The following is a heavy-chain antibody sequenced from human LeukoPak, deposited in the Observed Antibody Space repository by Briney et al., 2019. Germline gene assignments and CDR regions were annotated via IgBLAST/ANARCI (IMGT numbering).Heavy chain of an antibody. CDR1: GGPISSSSYY. CDR2: IYYSGST. J-gene: IGHJ5*02. CDR3: ARAGLGNWFDP. Sequence: SETLSLTCTVPGGPISSSSYYWGWIRQPPGKGLEWIGSIYYSGSTYYNPSLKSRVTISVDTSKNQFSLKLSSVTAADTAVYYCARAGLGNWFDPWGQGTLVTVSS. V-gene: IGHV4-39*01. D-gene: IGHD3-22*01.